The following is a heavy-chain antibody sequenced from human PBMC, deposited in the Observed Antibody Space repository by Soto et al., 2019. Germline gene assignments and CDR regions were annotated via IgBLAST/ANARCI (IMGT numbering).Heavy chain of an antibody. CDR2: LGAADDP. J-gene: IGHJ6*02. D-gene: IGHD2-15*01. CDR3: ARAYSGRLPRRADYYYAMDV. CDR1: GFTLSAYD. V-gene: IGHV3-13*05. Sequence: GSLRLSCAASGFTLSAYDMHWVRQAEGKGLEWVSALGAADDPYYLVSVKGRFTIPRENAKNSLYLQMNNLRAGDTAVYYCARAYSGRLPRRADYYYAMDVWGQGTTVTVSS.